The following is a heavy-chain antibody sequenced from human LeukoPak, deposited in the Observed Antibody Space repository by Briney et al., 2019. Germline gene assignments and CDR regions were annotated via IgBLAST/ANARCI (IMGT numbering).Heavy chain of an antibody. D-gene: IGHD3-22*01. CDR1: GYTFTSYD. Sequence: GASVKVSCKASGYTFTSYDINWVRQATGQGLEWMGWMNPNSGNTGYAQKFQARVTITRNTSISTAYMELSSLRSEDTAVYYCARGHPYYYDSSEAFDIWGQGTMVTVSS. V-gene: IGHV1-8*03. CDR3: ARGHPYYYDSSEAFDI. J-gene: IGHJ3*02. CDR2: MNPNSGNT.